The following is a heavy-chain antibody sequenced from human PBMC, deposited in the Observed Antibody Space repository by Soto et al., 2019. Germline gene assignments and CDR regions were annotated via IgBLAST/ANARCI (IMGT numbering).Heavy chain of an antibody. D-gene: IGHD6-6*01. CDR3: VRESVASGPNYFDT. CDR2: IYHSGRT. V-gene: IGHV4-30-2*06. J-gene: IGHJ5*02. Sequence: PSETLSLTCSVSGGTITSGRSSWNWIRQSPGKGLEWISYIYHSGRTYYNPSLKSRVTISVDRSENQFSLKLTSVTAADTAVYYCVRESVASGPNYFDTWGPGTLVTLSS. CDR1: GGTITSGRSS.